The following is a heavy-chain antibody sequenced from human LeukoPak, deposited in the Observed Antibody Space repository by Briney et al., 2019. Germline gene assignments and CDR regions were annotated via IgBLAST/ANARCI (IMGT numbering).Heavy chain of an antibody. CDR2: IIPIFGTA. J-gene: IGHJ4*02. D-gene: IGHD5-18*01. CDR3: AKDLLPYSYGQSGSDY. Sequence: SVKVSCKASGGTFSSYAISWVRQAPGQGLEWMGGIIPIFGTANYAQKFQGRVTITADESTSTAYMELSSLRSEDTAVYYCAKDLLPYSYGQSGSDYWGQGTLVTVSS. V-gene: IGHV1-69*13. CDR1: GGTFSSYA.